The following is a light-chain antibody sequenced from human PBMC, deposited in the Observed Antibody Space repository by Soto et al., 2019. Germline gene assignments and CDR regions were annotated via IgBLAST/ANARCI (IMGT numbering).Light chain of an antibody. CDR1: ISDVGSYDL. V-gene: IGLV2-23*01. Sequence: QSVLTQPASVSGSPGQSITISCTGTISDVGSYDLVSWYQQHPGKAPKLMIYEGSKRPSGVSSRFSGSKSGNTASLTISGLQAEDEADYYCCSYAGSSTSWVFGGGTQLTVL. CDR2: EGS. CDR3: CSYAGSSTSWV. J-gene: IGLJ3*02.